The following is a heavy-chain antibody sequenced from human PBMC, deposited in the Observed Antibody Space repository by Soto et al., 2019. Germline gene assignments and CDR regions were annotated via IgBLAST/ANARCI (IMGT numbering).Heavy chain of an antibody. V-gene: IGHV3-48*02. CDR1: GFLFSTYS. J-gene: IGHJ3*02. CDR3: AKSYDIVGAFDI. CDR2: ISSSGGTI. D-gene: IGHD1-26*01. Sequence: PGGSLRLSCAGSGFLFSTYSMNWVRQAPGKGLEWISYISSSGGTIYYADSVKGRFTIPRDNAKNSLFLQMNSLRDEDTAVYYCAKSYDIVGAFDIWGQGTMVTVSS.